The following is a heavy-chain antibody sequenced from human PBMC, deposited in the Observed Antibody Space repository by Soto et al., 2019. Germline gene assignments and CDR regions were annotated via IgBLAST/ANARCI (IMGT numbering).Heavy chain of an antibody. CDR2: IYYSGST. V-gene: IGHV4-30-4*01. CDR1: GGSINSGDYY. J-gene: IGHJ4*02. D-gene: IGHD2-2*02. Sequence: QVQLQESGPGLMKPSQTLSLTCSVSGGSINSGDYYWSWIRQPPGKGLEWVGNIYYSGSTYYRPSLQSRVAISIDTSKNQFSLKVTSVTAADTAVYYCARLYTGYESFDTWGQGTLVTVSS. CDR3: ARLYTGYESFDT.